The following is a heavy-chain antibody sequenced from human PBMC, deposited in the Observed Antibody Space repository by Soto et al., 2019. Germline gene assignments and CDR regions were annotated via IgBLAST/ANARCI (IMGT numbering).Heavy chain of an antibody. D-gene: IGHD3-22*01. J-gene: IGHJ6*02. CDR3: ARDSSAAARRGGMDV. CDR1: GFTFDGYS. Sequence: EVQLVESGGGLIRPGGSLSLSCAASGFTFDGYSMNWVRQAPGKGREWVAYISNTSRTRYYADSVKGRITISRDNAKNSLYLQLNSLREEDTALYYCARDSSAAARRGGMDVWGQGITVTVSS. CDR2: ISNTSRTR. V-gene: IGHV3-48*02.